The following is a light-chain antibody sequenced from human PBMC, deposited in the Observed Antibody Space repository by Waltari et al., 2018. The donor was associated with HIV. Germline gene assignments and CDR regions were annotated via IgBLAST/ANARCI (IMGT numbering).Light chain of an antibody. CDR1: SSNIGSNP. CDR2: SNN. Sequence: QSVLTPPPPASGTPGQRVPIPCSGTSSNIGSNPLNWYQQLPGPAPKLLIYSNNQRPSGVPDRFSGSKSGTSASLAISGLQSEDEADYYCAAWDDSLNGWVFGGGTKLTVL. V-gene: IGLV1-44*01. CDR3: AAWDDSLNGWV. J-gene: IGLJ3*02.